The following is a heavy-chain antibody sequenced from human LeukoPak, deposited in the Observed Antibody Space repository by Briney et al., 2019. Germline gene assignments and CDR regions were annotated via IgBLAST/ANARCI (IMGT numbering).Heavy chain of an antibody. D-gene: IGHD1-26*01. V-gene: IGHV3-23*01. CDR3: AKIPASGNYLFDY. J-gene: IGHJ4*02. CDR1: GFTFSSFA. CDR2: ISGSGGST. Sequence: GGSLRLSCAASGFTFSSFAMSWVRQAPGKRLEWVSGISGSGGSTYYADSVKGRFTISRDNSKNTLYLQMNSLRAEDTAVYYCAKIPASGNYLFDYWGQGTLVTVSS.